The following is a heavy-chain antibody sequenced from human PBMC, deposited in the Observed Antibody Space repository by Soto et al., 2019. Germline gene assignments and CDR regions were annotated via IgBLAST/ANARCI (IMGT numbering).Heavy chain of an antibody. CDR2: IIPIFGTA. CDR1: GGTLSSYA. V-gene: IGHV1-69*13. J-gene: IGHJ6*02. D-gene: IGHD2-15*01. Sequence: GASVKVSCKASGGTLSSYAISWVRQAPGQGLEWMGGIIPIFGTANYAQKFQGRATITADESTSTAYMELSSLRSEDTAVYYCARDVADPGDYYYGMDVWGQGTTVTVSS. CDR3: ARDVADPGDYYYGMDV.